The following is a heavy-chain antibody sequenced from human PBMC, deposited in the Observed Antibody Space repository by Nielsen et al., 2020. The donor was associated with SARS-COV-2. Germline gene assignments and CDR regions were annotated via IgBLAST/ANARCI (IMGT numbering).Heavy chain of an antibody. V-gene: IGHV3-9*01. CDR3: AREVGATPYFDY. Sequence: SLKISCAASGFTFDDYAMHWVRQAPGKGLEWVSGISWNSGSIGYADSVKGRFTISRDNSKNTLYLQMNSLRAEDTAVYYCAREVGATPYFDYWGQGTLVTVSS. CDR1: GFTFDDYA. J-gene: IGHJ4*02. D-gene: IGHD1-26*01. CDR2: ISWNSGSI.